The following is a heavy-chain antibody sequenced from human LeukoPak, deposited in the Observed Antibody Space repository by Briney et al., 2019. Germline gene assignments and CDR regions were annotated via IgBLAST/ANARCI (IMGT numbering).Heavy chain of an antibody. D-gene: IGHD6-13*01. CDR2: INVNGGAM. V-gene: IGHV3-48*03. CDR1: GFTFSSYE. Sequence: PGGSLRLSCAASGFTFSSYEMNWVRQAPGKGLEWVSFINVNGGAMYYADFVKGRFTISRENAQNSVYLEMNSLRDEDTAVYYCARGPRILAAGSYFFDYWGQGSLVTVSS. CDR3: ARGPRILAAGSYFFDY. J-gene: IGHJ4*02.